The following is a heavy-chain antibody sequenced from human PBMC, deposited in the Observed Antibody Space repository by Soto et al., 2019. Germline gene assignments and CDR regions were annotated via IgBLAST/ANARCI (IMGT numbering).Heavy chain of an antibody. D-gene: IGHD3-10*01. J-gene: IGHJ5*01. V-gene: IGHV3-21*01. Sequence: LRLSCAASGLTFSTYTMNWVRQAPGKGLDWISSNSSGSSYIYYSGSVKGRFTIYRDNAKNSLFLQMSSLRADDTAVYYCARHMLSGGAYPDSW. CDR2: NSSGSSYI. CDR3: ARHMLSGGAYPDS. CDR1: GLTFSTYT.